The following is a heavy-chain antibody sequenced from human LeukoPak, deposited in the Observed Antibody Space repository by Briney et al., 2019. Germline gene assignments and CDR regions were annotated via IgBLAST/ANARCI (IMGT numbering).Heavy chain of an antibody. J-gene: IGHJ4*02. CDR1: GYTFTSYY. Sequence: GASVKVSCKASGYTFTSYYIHWVRQAPGQGLEWMGIINPSGGSTSYAQKFQGRVTMTRDTSTSTVYMELSSLRSEDTAVYYCARDLGEFWSGYYAPGYWGQGTLITVSS. D-gene: IGHD3-3*01. CDR2: INPSGGST. V-gene: IGHV1-46*01. CDR3: ARDLGEFWSGYYAPGY.